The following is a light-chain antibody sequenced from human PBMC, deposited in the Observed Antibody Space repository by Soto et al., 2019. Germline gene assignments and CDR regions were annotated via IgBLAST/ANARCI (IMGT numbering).Light chain of an antibody. V-gene: IGKV1-5*03. CDR3: QQYETYSGT. J-gene: IGKJ3*01. Sequence: DIQMTQSPSSLSASVGDRVTITCRASQIINTWLAWYQQKPGKAPKLLIYRASNLLSGVPSRFIGSGSGTEFTLTISSLQPDDFSIYYCQQYETYSGTFGPGTKVDL. CDR1: QIINTW. CDR2: RAS.